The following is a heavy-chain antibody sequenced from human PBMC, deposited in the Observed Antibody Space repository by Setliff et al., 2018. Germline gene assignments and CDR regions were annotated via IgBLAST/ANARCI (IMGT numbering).Heavy chain of an antibody. Sequence: GGSLRLSCAASGLTFSSDAMTWVRQTPGKGLEWVSYINNDGSSTVYADSVKGRFTISRDNAKNTLYPQMDSLRAEDTATYYCVRDGAGAFDYWGPGTLVTVSS. V-gene: IGHV3-74*01. CDR1: GLTFSSDA. CDR2: INNDGSST. J-gene: IGHJ4*02. CDR3: VRDGAGAFDY. D-gene: IGHD1-26*01.